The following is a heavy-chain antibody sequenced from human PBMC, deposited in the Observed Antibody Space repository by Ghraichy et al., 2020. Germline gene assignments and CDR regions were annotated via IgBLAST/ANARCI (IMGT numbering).Heavy chain of an antibody. CDR2: VSPHNGGT. Sequence: ASVKVSCKASGFTFTDYYIHWVRQAPGQGLEWMGWVSPHNGGTHYAQQFQGRVTMTRDTSSATGYMELSRLTSDDTAVYFCARDDNGARNDFDYWGQGTLVTVSS. V-gene: IGHV1-2*02. D-gene: IGHD4-17*01. CDR3: ARDDNGARNDFDY. CDR1: GFTFTDYY. J-gene: IGHJ4*02.